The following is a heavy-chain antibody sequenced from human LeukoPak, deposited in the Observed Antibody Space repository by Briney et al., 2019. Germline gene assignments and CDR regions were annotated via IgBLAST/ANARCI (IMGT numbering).Heavy chain of an antibody. V-gene: IGHV3-15*07. CDR2: IKSKYDGGTT. J-gene: IGHJ4*02. CDR1: GFTFSNAW. CDR3: ATGGYYFDY. Sequence: GGSLRLSCAASGFTFSNAWMNWVRQAPGRGLEWVARIKSKYDGGTTDYAAPVKGRFTISREDSKNTVSLQMNGLKTEDIGVYYCATGGYYFDYWGQGALVTVSA.